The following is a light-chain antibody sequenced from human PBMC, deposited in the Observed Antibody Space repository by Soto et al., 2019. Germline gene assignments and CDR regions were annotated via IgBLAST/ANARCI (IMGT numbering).Light chain of an antibody. CDR3: QQHDQGWT. CDR1: QSVSTK. Sequence: EMVMTQSPATLSVSLGERATLSCRASQSVSTKLVWYQQKPGQAPRLLIYGASTRATGSPARFSGSGSGTEFTLTISSMQSEDFAVYYCQQHDQGWTFGQGTKVEIK. V-gene: IGKV3-15*01. J-gene: IGKJ1*01. CDR2: GAS.